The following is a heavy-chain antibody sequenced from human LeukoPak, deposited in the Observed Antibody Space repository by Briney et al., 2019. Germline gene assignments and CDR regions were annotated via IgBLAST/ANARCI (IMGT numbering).Heavy chain of an antibody. Sequence: GGSLRLSCAASGFTVSSNYMSWVRQAPGRGLEWVSVIYSGGSTYYADSVKGRFTISRDNSKNTLYLQMNSLRAEDTAVYYCAVGVDTAMATAPWYYYYMDVWGKGTTVTVSS. CDR3: AVGVDTAMATAPWYYYYMDV. CDR2: IYSGGST. V-gene: IGHV3-66*02. D-gene: IGHD5-18*01. J-gene: IGHJ6*03. CDR1: GFTVSSNY.